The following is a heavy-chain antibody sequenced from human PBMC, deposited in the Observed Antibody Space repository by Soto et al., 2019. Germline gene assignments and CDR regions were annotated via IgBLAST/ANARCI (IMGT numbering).Heavy chain of an antibody. D-gene: IGHD2-2*01. Sequence: EVQLLESGGGLVQPGGSLRLSCAASGFTFSSYAMSWVRQAPGKGLEWVSAISGSGGSTYYADSVKGRFTISRDNSKNTLYLQMNSLRAEDTAVYYCAKRIVVVPAATSYFDYWGQGTLVTVSS. CDR1: GFTFSSYA. V-gene: IGHV3-23*01. J-gene: IGHJ4*02. CDR2: ISGSGGST. CDR3: AKRIVVVPAATSYFDY.